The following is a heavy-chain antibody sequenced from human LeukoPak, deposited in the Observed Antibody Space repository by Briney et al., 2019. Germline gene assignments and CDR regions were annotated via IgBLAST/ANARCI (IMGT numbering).Heavy chain of an antibody. D-gene: IGHD6-13*01. CDR3: ARRGSSWYYNWFDP. CDR1: GGSISSYY. Sequence: SETLSLTCTVSGGSISSYYWSWIRQPPGKGLEWIGYIYYSGNTKYNPFLKSRVTMSVDTSKNQFSLKLSSVTAADTAVYYCARRGSSWYYNWFDPWGQGTLVTVSS. CDR2: IYYSGNT. J-gene: IGHJ5*02. V-gene: IGHV4-59*12.